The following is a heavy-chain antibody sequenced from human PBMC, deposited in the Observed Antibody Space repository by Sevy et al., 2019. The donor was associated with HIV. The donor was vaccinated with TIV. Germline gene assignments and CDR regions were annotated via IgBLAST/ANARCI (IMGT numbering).Heavy chain of an antibody. Sequence: GESLKISCKGSGYSFSSYWIGWVRQMPGKGLEWMGIIYPGDSDTKYSPSFQGQVTISADKSTAYLQWRSLKASDTAIYYFARPSLGYCSGGTCYDWYFDLWGRGTLVTVCS. CDR1: GYSFSSYW. V-gene: IGHV5-51*01. CDR3: ARPSLGYCSGGTCYDWYFDL. CDR2: IYPGDSDT. D-gene: IGHD2-15*01. J-gene: IGHJ2*01.